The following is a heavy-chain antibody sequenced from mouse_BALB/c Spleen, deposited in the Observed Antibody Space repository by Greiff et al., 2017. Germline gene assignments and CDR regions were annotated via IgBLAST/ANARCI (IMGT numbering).Heavy chain of an antibody. V-gene: IGHV1-61*01. D-gene: IGHD1-1*01. J-gene: IGHJ2*01. CDR1: GYSFTSYW. Sequence: QVQLQQPGAELVRPGASVKLSCKASGYSFTSYWMNWVKQRPGQGLEWIGMINPSDSATRLNQKFKDKATLTVDKSSSTAYMQLSSPTSEDSAVYYCARSDYGSSSYYFDYWGEGTTLTVSS. CDR3: ARSDYGSSSYYFDY. CDR2: INPSDSAT.